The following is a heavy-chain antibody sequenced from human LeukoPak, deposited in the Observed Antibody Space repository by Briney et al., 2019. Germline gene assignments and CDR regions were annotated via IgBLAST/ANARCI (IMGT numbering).Heavy chain of an antibody. CDR1: GFTVSSNY. CDR2: IYSGGST. D-gene: IGHD1-14*01. CDR3: ARVRLDRSERNLDAFEN. J-gene: IGHJ3*02. Sequence: GGSLRLSCAASGFTVSSNYMSWVRQAPGKGLEWVSSIYSGGSTYYADSVKGRFTISRDNSKNTAYLQMNSLRAEDTAVYFCARVRLDRSERNLDAFENWGQGTMVTVSS. V-gene: IGHV3-53*01.